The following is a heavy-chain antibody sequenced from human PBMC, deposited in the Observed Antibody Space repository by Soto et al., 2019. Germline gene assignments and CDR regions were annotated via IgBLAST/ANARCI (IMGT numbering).Heavy chain of an antibody. CDR3: ARGSYEDYYYGLDV. CDR2: INAGNGNT. J-gene: IGHJ6*02. Sequence: ASVKVSCKSSGYTFTSYPMHWVRQAPGQRLEWMGWINAGNGNTKYSQKFQGRVTITRDTSASTAYMELSSLRSEDTAVYYCARGSYEDYYYGLDVWGQGTTVTVSS. CDR1: GYTFTSYP. V-gene: IGHV1-3*01. D-gene: IGHD1-26*01.